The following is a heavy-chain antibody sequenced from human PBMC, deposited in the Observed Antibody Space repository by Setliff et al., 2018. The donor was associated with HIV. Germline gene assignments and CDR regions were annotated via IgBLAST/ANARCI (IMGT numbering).Heavy chain of an antibody. J-gene: IGHJ4*02. D-gene: IGHD3-22*01. CDR2: IYHTGSS. V-gene: IGHV4-38-2*01. CDR3: ARQAIFGYYDSSGYLDY. Sequence: SETLSLTCDVSGFSISSRYYWGWIRQSPGKGLEWIGNIYHTGSSYYNPSLNDRATISLDTSKNQFSLRLSSVTASDTAVYYCARQAIFGYYDSSGYLDYWGQGTLVTVSS. CDR1: GFSISSRYY.